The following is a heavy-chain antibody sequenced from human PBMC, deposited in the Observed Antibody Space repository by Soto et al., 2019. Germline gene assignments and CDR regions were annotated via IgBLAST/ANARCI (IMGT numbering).Heavy chain of an antibody. CDR2: LSTVTAYI. Sequence: EVQLVESGGGLVKPGGSLRLSCAASGFTLDSYTINWVRQAPGKGLEWVSSLSTVTAYIYYADSVKGRFTISGDNAKNSLYLQMNSLRAEDTAVYYCARDRYNWNYPTWFGPWGQGTLVTVSS. CDR3: ARDRYNWNYPTWFGP. CDR1: GFTLDSYT. D-gene: IGHD1-7*01. V-gene: IGHV3-21*01. J-gene: IGHJ5*02.